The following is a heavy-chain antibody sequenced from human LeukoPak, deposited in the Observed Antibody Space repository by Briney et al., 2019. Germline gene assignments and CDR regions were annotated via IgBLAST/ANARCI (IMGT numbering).Heavy chain of an antibody. D-gene: IGHD5-24*01. CDR2: IYWNDDK. CDR1: GFSLSTSGLD. Sequence: SGPTLVNPTQTLTLTCTFSGFSLSTSGLDVGWIRQPPGKALEWLAVIYWNDDKRYSPSLKSRLTITKDTSKNQVVLTMTNMDPVDTATYYCAHRQSAEMGVPFDYWGQGILVTVSS. CDR3: AHRQSAEMGVPFDY. V-gene: IGHV2-5*01. J-gene: IGHJ4*02.